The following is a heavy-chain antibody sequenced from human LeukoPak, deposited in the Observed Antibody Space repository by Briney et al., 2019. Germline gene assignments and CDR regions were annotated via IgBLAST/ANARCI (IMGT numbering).Heavy chain of an antibody. CDR3: ASIRMGAAAGYDPYYFDY. CDR2: ICTSSIYI. CDR1: RFTFSSYY. D-gene: IGHD6-13*01. V-gene: IGHV3-21*01. J-gene: IGHJ4*02. Sequence: GGALRLSCAPSRFTFSSYYMYWVRQAPRAGRQWVSSICTSSIYIYYADSVKGRFTISRDNAKNSLYLQMNSLRAEDTAVYYCASIRMGAAAGYDPYYFDYWGRGTLVTVSS.